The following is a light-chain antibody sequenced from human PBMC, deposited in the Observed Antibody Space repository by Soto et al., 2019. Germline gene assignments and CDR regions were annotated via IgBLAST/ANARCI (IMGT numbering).Light chain of an antibody. Sequence: QSALTQPASVSGSPGQSITISCTGTSSEVGGYNYVSWFQQHPGKAPKLMIFEVSDRPSGISNRFSGSKSGNTASLTISGLQAEDESDYYCSSYSSSSTLYVFGTGTKLPVL. CDR1: SSEVGGYNY. J-gene: IGLJ1*01. V-gene: IGLV2-14*01. CDR2: EVS. CDR3: SSYSSSSTLYV.